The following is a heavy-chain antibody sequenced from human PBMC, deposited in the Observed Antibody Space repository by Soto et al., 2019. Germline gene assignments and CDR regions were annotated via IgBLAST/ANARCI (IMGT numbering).Heavy chain of an antibody. D-gene: IGHD3-9*01. Sequence: ASVKVSCKTSGYSFAGHYLHWVRQAPGQGLDWMGWINPNSGGTIYAQRFQGRVTMTRDTSISTAYMVLTSLRSDDTAVYYCARDSHYDILTGYSRNAFDMWGRGTVVTVSS. CDR2: INPNSGGT. CDR1: GYSFAGHY. CDR3: ARDSHYDILTGYSRNAFDM. J-gene: IGHJ3*02. V-gene: IGHV1-2*02.